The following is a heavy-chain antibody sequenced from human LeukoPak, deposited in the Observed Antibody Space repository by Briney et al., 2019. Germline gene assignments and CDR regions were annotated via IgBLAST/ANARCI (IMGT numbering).Heavy chain of an antibody. Sequence: ASVKVSCKASGYTFTSYDINWVRQATGQGLEWMGWMNPNSGNTGYAQKIQGRVTMTRNTSISTAYMELSSLRSEDTAIYYCARERDIVVVPTAILEGGAFDYWGQGPWSPSPQ. D-gene: IGHD2-2*02. V-gene: IGHV1-8*01. CDR3: ARERDIVVVPTAILEGGAFDY. CDR2: MNPNSGNT. CDR1: GYTFTSYD. J-gene: IGHJ4*02.